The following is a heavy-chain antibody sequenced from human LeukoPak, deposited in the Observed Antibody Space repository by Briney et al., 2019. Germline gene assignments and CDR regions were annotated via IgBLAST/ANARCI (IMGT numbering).Heavy chain of an antibody. CDR1: EFTFSSYS. J-gene: IGHJ4*02. Sequence: GGSLRLSCEASEFTFSSYSINWVRQAPGKGLEWVSSIYTGSTYIYYAESVKGRFIISRDDAKNTLYLQMSSLRAEDTAVYYCARDWRSGGNCFGYWGQGTLVTVSS. V-gene: IGHV3-21*01. CDR2: IYTGSTYI. D-gene: IGHD2-15*01. CDR3: ARDWRSGGNCFGY.